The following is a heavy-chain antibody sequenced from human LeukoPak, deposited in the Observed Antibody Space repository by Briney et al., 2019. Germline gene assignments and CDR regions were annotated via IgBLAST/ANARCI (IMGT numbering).Heavy chain of an antibody. CDR1: GFTFSSYG. CDR3: ARWSYDH. CDR2: IWYDGSEK. V-gene: IGHV3-33*01. Sequence: GTSLRLSCAASGFTFSSYGMHWVRQAPGKGLEWVAVIWYDGSEKYYADSVKGRFTISRDNSKNTLFLQMSSLTAEDTAVYYCARWSYDHWGQGTLVTVSS. J-gene: IGHJ5*02.